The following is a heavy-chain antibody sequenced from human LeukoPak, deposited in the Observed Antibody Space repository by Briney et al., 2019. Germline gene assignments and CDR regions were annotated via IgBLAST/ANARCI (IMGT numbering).Heavy chain of an antibody. CDR2: INHSGST. Sequence: PSETLSLTCAVYGGSFSGYYWSWIRQPPGKGLEWIGEINHSGSTNYNPSLKSRVTISVDTSKNQFSLKLSSVTAADTAAYYCARGVRYYYDSSGSNYYYFDYWGQGTLVTVSS. CDR3: ARGVRYYYDSSGSNYYYFDY. CDR1: GGSFSGYY. D-gene: IGHD3-22*01. J-gene: IGHJ4*02. V-gene: IGHV4-34*01.